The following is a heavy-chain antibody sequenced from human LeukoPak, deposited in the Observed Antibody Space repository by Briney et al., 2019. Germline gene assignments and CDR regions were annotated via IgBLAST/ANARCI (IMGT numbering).Heavy chain of an antibody. CDR1: GGSISSSSYY. D-gene: IGHD3-10*01. CDR2: IYYSGST. Sequence: PSETLSLTCTVSGGSISSSSYYWGWIRQPPGKGLEWIGSIYYSGSTYYNPSLKSRVTISVDTSKNQFSLKLSSVTAADTAVYYCASLCGSGSFHNAFDIWGQGTMVTVSS. CDR3: ASLCGSGSFHNAFDI. V-gene: IGHV4-39*01. J-gene: IGHJ3*02.